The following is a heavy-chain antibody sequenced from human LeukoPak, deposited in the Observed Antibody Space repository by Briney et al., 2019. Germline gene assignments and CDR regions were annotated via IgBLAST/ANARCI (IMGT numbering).Heavy chain of an antibody. V-gene: IGHV3-74*01. CDR1: GFSLSGYW. CDR3: ARDPRNVGLAP. J-gene: IGHJ5*02. CDR2: NNGDGSTT. Sequence: GGSLRLSCVASGFSLSGYWMYWVRQAPGKGLMYISRNNGDGSTTNYADVVKGRFTMSRDNVKNTLYLQMNSPRVEDTAVYYCARDPRNVGLAPWGQGTLVTVSS. D-gene: IGHD2-15*01.